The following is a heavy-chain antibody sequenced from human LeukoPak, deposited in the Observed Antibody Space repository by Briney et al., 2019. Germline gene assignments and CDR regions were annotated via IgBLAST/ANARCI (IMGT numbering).Heavy chain of an antibody. Sequence: SETLSLTCAVCGGSFSGYYWSWIRQPPGKGLEWIGEINHSGSTNYNPSLKSRVTISVDTSKNQFSLKLSSVTAADTAVYYCARYSRAAMAFDYWGQGTLVTVSS. J-gene: IGHJ4*02. D-gene: IGHD5-18*01. CDR3: ARYSRAAMAFDY. V-gene: IGHV4-34*01. CDR2: INHSGST. CDR1: GGSFSGYY.